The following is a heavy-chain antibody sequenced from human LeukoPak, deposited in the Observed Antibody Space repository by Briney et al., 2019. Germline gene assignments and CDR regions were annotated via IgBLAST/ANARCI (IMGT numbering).Heavy chain of an antibody. CDR2: ITGNGGDT. Sequence: GGSLRLSCAASGFTFRSNAMHWVRQAPGKGLEYVSSITGNGGDTYYANSVKGRFTISRDNSKNMLYLQMGSLRTGDMGVYYCASLDTSMAWGQGTLVIVSS. CDR3: ASLDTSMA. J-gene: IGHJ5*02. CDR1: GFTFRSNA. D-gene: IGHD5-18*01. V-gene: IGHV3-64*01.